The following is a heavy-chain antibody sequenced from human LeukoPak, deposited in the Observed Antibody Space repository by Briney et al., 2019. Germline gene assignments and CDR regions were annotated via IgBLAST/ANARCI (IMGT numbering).Heavy chain of an antibody. CDR1: GGSISSYY. Sequence: PSETLSLTCTVSGGSISSYYWSWIRQPPGKGLEWIGYIYYSGSTNYSPSLKSRVTISVDTSKNQFSLKLSSVTAADTAVYYCAREGYSYGPFDYWGQGTLVTVSS. CDR3: AREGYSYGPFDY. J-gene: IGHJ4*02. V-gene: IGHV4-59*01. D-gene: IGHD5-18*01. CDR2: IYYSGST.